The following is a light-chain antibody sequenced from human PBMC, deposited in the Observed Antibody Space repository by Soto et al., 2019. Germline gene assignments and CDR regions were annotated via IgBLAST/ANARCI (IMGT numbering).Light chain of an antibody. CDR2: DVS. CDR1: TSDVGIFNC. V-gene: IGLV2-18*02. J-gene: IGLJ3*02. Sequence: QSALTQPRSVSGSPGQSVAISCTGTTSDVGIFNCVSWYQQYPGNASTLMINDVSNRPSGFFDRFSGSKSGNTASLTISGLQAEDEADYYCSSFTSSSTWVFGGGTKVTVL. CDR3: SSFTSSSTWV.